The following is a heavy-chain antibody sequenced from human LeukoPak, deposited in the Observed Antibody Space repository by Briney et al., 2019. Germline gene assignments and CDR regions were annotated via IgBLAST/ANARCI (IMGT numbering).Heavy chain of an antibody. J-gene: IGHJ4*02. CDR3: ARHENGDIDY. CDR1: GGSIGSSSYY. CDR2: IYYSGST. Sequence: SETLSLTCTVSGGSIGSSSYYWGWIRQPPGKGLEWIGSIYYSGSTYYNPSLKSRVTISVDTSKNQFSLKLSSVTAADTAVYYCARHENGDIDYWGQGTLVTVSS. D-gene: IGHD4-17*01. V-gene: IGHV4-39*01.